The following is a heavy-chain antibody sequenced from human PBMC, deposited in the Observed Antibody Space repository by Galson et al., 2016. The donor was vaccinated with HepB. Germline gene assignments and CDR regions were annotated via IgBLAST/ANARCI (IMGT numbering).Heavy chain of an antibody. J-gene: IGHJ4*02. CDR3: TVFTIFGGLKVPN. D-gene: IGHD3-3*01. CDR1: GFTFSNYW. CDR2: INGDGSAA. Sequence: SLRLSCAASGFTFSNYWMRWVRQAPGEGLVWVSQINGDGSAAAYADSVRGRFTISRDNAKNTLYLQMNSLRVEDTAVYYCTVFTIFGGLKVPNWGQGTLVTVSS. V-gene: IGHV3-74*01.